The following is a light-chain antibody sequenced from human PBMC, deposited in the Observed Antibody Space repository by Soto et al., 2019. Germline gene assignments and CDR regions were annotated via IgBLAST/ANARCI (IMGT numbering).Light chain of an antibody. J-gene: IGKJ5*01. V-gene: IGKV1-5*03. CDR3: QQYNSYSIT. Sequence: DIQMTQSPSTLSASVGDRVTITCRASQSISSWLAWYQQKKGKPPKLLIYKASSLASGVPSRFSGSGSGTEFTLTISRLQPDDFETYYCQQYNSYSITFGQGTRLEIK. CDR2: KAS. CDR1: QSISSW.